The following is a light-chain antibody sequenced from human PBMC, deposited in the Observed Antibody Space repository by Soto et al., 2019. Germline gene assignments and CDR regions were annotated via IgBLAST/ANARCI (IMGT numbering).Light chain of an antibody. V-gene: IGKV3D-20*02. Sequence: EIVLTQSPGTLSLSPGERATLSCRASQSVISSYLAWYQQKPGQAPRLLIYDASSRATGTPDRVSGSGSGTDFTLTISRLEPEDFAVYYCQQRSNWPPSFTFGPGTKVDIK. CDR3: QQRSNWPPSFT. CDR1: QSVISSY. CDR2: DAS. J-gene: IGKJ3*01.